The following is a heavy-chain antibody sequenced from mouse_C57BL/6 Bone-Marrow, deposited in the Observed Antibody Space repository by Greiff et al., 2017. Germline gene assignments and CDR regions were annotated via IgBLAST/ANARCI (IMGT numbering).Heavy chain of an antibody. CDR3: ARSYYYGSSPAWFAY. J-gene: IGHJ3*01. D-gene: IGHD1-1*01. Sequence: EVMLVESGGGLVQPGGSLKLSCAASGFTFSDYGMAWVRQAPRKGPEWVAFISNLAYSIYYADTVTGRFPISRENAKNTLYLEMSSLRSEDTAMYYCARSYYYGSSPAWFAYWGQGTLVTVSA. V-gene: IGHV5-15*01. CDR1: GFTFSDYG. CDR2: ISNLAYSI.